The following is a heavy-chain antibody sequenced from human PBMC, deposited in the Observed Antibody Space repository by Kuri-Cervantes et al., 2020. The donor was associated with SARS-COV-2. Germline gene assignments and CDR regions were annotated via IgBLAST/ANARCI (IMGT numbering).Heavy chain of an antibody. CDR3: ASFPNEYSRQIEDY. Sequence: ASVKVSCKASGYTFTSYYMHWVRQAPGQGLEWMGWINPNSGGTNYAQKFQGWVTMTRDTSISTAYMELSRLSSDDTAVYYCASFPNEYSRQIEDYWGQGTLVTVSS. J-gene: IGHJ4*02. D-gene: IGHD6-6*01. CDR1: GYTFTSYY. CDR2: INPNSGGT. V-gene: IGHV1-2*04.